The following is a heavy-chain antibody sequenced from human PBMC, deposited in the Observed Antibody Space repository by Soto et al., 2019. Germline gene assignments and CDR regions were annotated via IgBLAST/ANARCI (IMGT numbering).Heavy chain of an antibody. CDR2: INPATGAT. CDR3: ASKGYGVALDA. Sequence: QAQLEQSGAEVKKPGASVRVSCKASGYIFTDYYLHWVRQAPGQGLEWMGWINPATGATKYKQNFEGRLSLTRYTSKSKGFMDLSRLKSADSATYYCASKGYGVALDAWAQGTLVTVSS. V-gene: IGHV1-2*02. J-gene: IGHJ3*01. CDR1: GYIFTDYY. D-gene: IGHD5-18*01.